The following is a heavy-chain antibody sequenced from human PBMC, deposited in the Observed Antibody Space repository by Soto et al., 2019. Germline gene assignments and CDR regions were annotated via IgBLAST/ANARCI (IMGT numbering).Heavy chain of an antibody. CDR1: GSSLSTSGVG. Sequence: SGPTLVNPTPTLTLTCIFSGSSLSTSGVGVGWIRQPPGKALEWLGFIYWNDDKRYSPSLKSRLTITKDTSKNQVVLTMTNMDPVDTATYYCAKSGSSGWYGWFDPWGQGTLVTVSS. CDR2: IYWNDDK. CDR3: AKSGSSGWYGWFDP. J-gene: IGHJ5*02. V-gene: IGHV2-5*01. D-gene: IGHD6-19*01.